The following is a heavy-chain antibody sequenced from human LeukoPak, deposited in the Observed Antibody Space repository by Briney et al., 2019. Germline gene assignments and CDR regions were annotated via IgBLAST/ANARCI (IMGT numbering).Heavy chain of an antibody. CDR2: INRGGDGT. D-gene: IGHD3-3*01. CDR1: GFTFNTFT. J-gene: IGHJ5*02. V-gene: IGHV3-23*01. Sequence: PGGSLRLSCAASGFTFNTFTMNWVRQAPGKGLEWVSAINRGGDGTYYADFVQGRFTISRDNSENTLYLQMNSLRPEDTATYYCAKGTEGYGEFTIFDPWGQGTKVTVSS. CDR3: AKGTEGYGEFTIFDP.